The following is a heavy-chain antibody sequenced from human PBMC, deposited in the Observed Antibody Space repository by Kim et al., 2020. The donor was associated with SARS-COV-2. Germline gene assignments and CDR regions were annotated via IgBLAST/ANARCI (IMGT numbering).Heavy chain of an antibody. Sequence: TSAQKFQGRVTITADESTRTAYMELSSLRSEDTAVYYCARGFVGSGSYGYWGQGTLVTVSS. CDR3: ARGFVGSGSYGY. D-gene: IGHD3-10*01. J-gene: IGHJ4*02. V-gene: IGHV1-69*01.